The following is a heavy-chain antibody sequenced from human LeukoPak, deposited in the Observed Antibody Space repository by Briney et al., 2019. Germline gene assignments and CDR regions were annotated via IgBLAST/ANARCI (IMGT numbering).Heavy chain of an antibody. D-gene: IGHD2/OR15-2a*01. J-gene: IGHJ5*02. CDR2: VSYSGTT. CDR3: ARYFLDWFDP. CDR1: GGSISNQF. Sequence: SETLSLTCSVSGGSISNQFWSWIRQPPGKGLEWIGYVSYSGTTNYNPSLKSRVTISVDTSKNQFSLKLTSVTAADTAVYYCARYFLDWFDPWGQGTLVTVSS. V-gene: IGHV4-59*08.